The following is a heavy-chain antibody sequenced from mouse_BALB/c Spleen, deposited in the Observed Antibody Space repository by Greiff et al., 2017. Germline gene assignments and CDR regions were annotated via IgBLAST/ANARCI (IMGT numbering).Heavy chain of an antibody. D-gene: IGHD1-1*01. V-gene: IGHV5-12-2*01. CDR1: GFTFSSYT. CDR2: ISNGGGST. CDR3: ARRSSFFYAMDY. J-gene: IGHJ4*01. Sequence: EVKLVESGGGLVQPGGSLKLSCAASGFTFSSYTMSWVRQTPEKRLEWVAYISNGGGSTYYPDTVKGRFTISRDNAKNTLYLQMSSLKSEDTAMYYCARRSSFFYAMDYWGQGTSVTVSS.